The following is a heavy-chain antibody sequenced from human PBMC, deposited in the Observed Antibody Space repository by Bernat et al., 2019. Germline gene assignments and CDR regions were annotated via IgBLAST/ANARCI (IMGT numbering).Heavy chain of an antibody. J-gene: IGHJ6*02. CDR2: IYYSGST. V-gene: IGHV4-39*01. CDR3: ARRVRTGTTHYYYYGMDV. CDR1: GGSISSSSYY. Sequence: QLQLQESGPGLVKPSETLSLTCTVSGGSISSSSYYWGWIRQPPGKGLEGIGSIYYSGSTYYNPSLKSRVTISVDTSRNQFSLKLSSVTAADTAVYYCARRVRTGTTHYYYYGMDVWGQGTTVTVSS. D-gene: IGHD1-7*01.